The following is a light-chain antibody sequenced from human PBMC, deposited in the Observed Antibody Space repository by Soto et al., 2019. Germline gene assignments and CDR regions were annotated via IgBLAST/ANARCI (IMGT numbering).Light chain of an antibody. CDR2: GAS. V-gene: IGKV3-15*01. CDR3: QQYDNWPWT. CDR1: QSISDT. Sequence: EIVMTQSPSTLSVSPAGRATLSCMASQSISDTLDWYQQKPGQAPRLLIYGASRRATGLPARFSGSGSGTDFTLTISSLQSEDFAVYYCQQYDNWPWTFGQGTKVDIK. J-gene: IGKJ1*01.